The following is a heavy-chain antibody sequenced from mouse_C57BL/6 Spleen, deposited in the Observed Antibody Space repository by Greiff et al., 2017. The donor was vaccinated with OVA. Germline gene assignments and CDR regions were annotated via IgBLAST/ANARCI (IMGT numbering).Heavy chain of an antibody. CDR1: GFTFSSYA. CDR2: ISDGGSYT. CDR3: AREGVYGSSYWYFDV. J-gene: IGHJ1*03. D-gene: IGHD1-1*01. Sequence: EVQLVESGGGLVKPGGSLKLSCAASGFTFSSYAMSWVRQTPEKRLEWVATISDGGSYTYYPDNVKGRFTISRDNAKNNLYLQMSHLKSEDTAMYYCAREGVYGSSYWYFDVWGTGTTVTVSS. V-gene: IGHV5-4*01.